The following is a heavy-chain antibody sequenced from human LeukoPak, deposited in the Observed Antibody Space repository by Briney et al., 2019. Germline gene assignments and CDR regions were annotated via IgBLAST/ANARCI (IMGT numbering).Heavy chain of an antibody. J-gene: IGHJ5*02. CDR1: GFTFRSYG. CDR2: IRYDGSNH. Sequence: GGSLRLSCAESGFTFRSYGMHWVRQAPGKGLEWVAFIRYDGSNHYYGDSVKGRFTISRDTSKNTLYLQMNSLRSEDTAVYCCAKDLASWGQGTLVTVSS. CDR3: AKDLAS. V-gene: IGHV3-30*02.